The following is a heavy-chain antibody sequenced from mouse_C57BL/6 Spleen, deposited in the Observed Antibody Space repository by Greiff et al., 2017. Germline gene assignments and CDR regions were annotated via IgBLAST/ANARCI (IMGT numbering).Heavy chain of an antibody. J-gene: IGHJ3*01. V-gene: IGHV2-5*01. CDR2: IWRGGST. D-gene: IGHD1-1*01. CDR1: GFSLTSYG. Sequence: VKLVESGPGLVQPSQSLSITCTVSGFSLTSYGVHWVRQSPGKGLEWLGVIWRGGSTDYNAAFMSRLSITKDNSKSQVFFKMNSLQADDTAIYYCAKNYYGSSYVFAYWGQGTLVTVSA. CDR3: AKNYYGSSYVFAY.